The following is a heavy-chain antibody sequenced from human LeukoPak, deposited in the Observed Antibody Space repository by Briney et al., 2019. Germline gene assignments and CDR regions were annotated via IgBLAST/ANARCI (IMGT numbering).Heavy chain of an antibody. Sequence: GGSLRLSCAASGFTFSSYWMHWVRQAPGKGLVWVSRINSDGSSTSYADSVKGRFTISRDNAKNTLYLQMNSLRAEDTAVYYCARDTYYYDSSGYYLFDYWGQGTLVTVSP. CDR3: ARDTYYYDSSGYYLFDY. D-gene: IGHD3-22*01. CDR2: INSDGSST. J-gene: IGHJ4*02. V-gene: IGHV3-74*01. CDR1: GFTFSSYW.